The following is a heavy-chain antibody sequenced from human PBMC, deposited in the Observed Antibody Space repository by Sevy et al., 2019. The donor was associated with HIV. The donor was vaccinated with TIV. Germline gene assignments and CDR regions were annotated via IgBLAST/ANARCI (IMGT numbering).Heavy chain of an antibody. Sequence: GGSLRLSCAASTFRVIDNYMSWVRQAPGKGLEWVSTIYSGGSPFYADSGKGRFAISRGNSKNTVYLQMNSLSAEDTDVYYCARDRYYDASSYYYYYYGFDVWGQGTTVTVSS. CDR3: ARDRYYDASSYYYYYYGFDV. D-gene: IGHD3-22*01. V-gene: IGHV3-66*01. J-gene: IGHJ6*02. CDR1: TFRVIDNY. CDR2: IYSGGSP.